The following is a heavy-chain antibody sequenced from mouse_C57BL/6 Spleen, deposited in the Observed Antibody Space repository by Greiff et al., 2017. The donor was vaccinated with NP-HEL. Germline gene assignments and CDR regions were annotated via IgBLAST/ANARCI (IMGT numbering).Heavy chain of an antibody. Sequence: QVQLQQPGAELVKPGASVKLSCKASGYTFTSYWMHWVKQRPGQGLEWIGMIHPNSGSTNYNEKFKSKATLTVDKSSSTAYMQLSSLTSEDSAVYYCARGTYYSNYLDYWGQGTTLTVSS. CDR2: IHPNSGST. V-gene: IGHV1-64*01. J-gene: IGHJ2*01. CDR3: ARGTYYSNYLDY. D-gene: IGHD2-5*01. CDR1: GYTFTSYW.